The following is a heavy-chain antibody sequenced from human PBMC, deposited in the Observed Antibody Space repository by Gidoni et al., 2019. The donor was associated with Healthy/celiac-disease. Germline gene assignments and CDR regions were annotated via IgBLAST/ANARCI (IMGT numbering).Heavy chain of an antibody. V-gene: IGHV1-46*03. CDR1: GYTFTSYY. CDR3: ARVYSIGWYIGY. CDR2: INPSGGST. D-gene: IGHD6-19*01. Sequence: VQLVPSGAEVRKPGASVKGSCKASGYTFTSYYMQWVRQAPGQGIEWMGIINPSGGSTSDAQKCQGRVTMTGDTSTSTVYMELSSLRSEDTAVYYCARVYSIGWYIGYWGQGTLVTVSS. J-gene: IGHJ4*02.